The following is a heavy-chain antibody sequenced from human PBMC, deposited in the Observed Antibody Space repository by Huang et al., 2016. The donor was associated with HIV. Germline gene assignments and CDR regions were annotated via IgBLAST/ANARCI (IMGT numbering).Heavy chain of an antibody. D-gene: IGHD3-10*01. Sequence: EVQLMESGGGLVQPGGSLRLSCAASGFTFSTYNMNWVRQAPCKGLEWVSYITSSSGSIYYADSVKGRFTISRDNAKNSLYLQMNRLRAEDTAVYYCARFGSYYYGSGSYLDAFDIWGQGTMVTVSS. J-gene: IGHJ3*02. CDR2: ITSSSGSI. CDR3: ARFGSYYYGSGSYLDAFDI. CDR1: GFTFSTYN. V-gene: IGHV3-48*01.